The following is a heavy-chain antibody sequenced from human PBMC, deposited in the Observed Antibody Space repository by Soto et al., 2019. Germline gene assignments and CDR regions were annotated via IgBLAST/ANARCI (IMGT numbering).Heavy chain of an antibody. CDR3: ARVLLRFFDWSCRGAFDI. D-gene: IGHD3-9*01. CDR2: MNPNSGNT. V-gene: IGHV1-8*01. Sequence: ASVKVSCKASGYTFTSYDINWVRQATGQGLEWMGWMNPNSGNTGYAQKFQGRVTMTRNTSISTAYMELSSLRAEDTAVYYCARVLLRFFDWSCRGAFDIWGQGKMVTVSS. J-gene: IGHJ3*02. CDR1: GYTFTSYD.